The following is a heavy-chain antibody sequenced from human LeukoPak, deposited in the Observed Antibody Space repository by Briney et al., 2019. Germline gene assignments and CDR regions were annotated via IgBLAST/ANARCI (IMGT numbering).Heavy chain of an antibody. V-gene: IGHV3-21*01. CDR1: GFSFSGYT. Sequence: GGSLRLSCAASGFSFSGYTINWVRQAPGKGLEWVSSISPGSNYKHYSNSVKVRFTISRDNAKNSLYLQINSLGAEDTALYYCARGRGCSSLSCYPDYWGQGTLVTVSS. CDR2: ISPGSNYK. CDR3: ARGRGCSSLSCYPDY. J-gene: IGHJ4*02. D-gene: IGHD2-2*01.